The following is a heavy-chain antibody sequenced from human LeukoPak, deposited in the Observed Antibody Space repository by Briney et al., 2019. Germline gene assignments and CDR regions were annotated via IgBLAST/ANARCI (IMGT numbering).Heavy chain of an antibody. J-gene: IGHJ4*02. D-gene: IGHD2-2*01. CDR1: GYTFTGYY. V-gene: IGHV1-2*02. CDR2: IIPNSGGT. Sequence: GASVKVSCKASGYTFTGYYMHWVRQAPGQGLEWMGWIIPNSGGTNYAQKFQGRVTMTRDTSISTAYMELSRLRSDDTAVYYCARSRFCSSTSCYGDYFDYWGQGTLVTVSS. CDR3: ARSRFCSSTSCYGDYFDY.